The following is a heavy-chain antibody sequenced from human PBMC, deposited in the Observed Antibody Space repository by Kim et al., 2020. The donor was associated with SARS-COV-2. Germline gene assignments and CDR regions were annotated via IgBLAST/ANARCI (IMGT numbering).Heavy chain of an antibody. CDR2: ISYDGSNK. CDR1: GFTFSSYA. CDR3: ARDWVDTYYYDSSGYFDY. Sequence: GGSLRLSCAASGFTFSSYAMHWVRQAPGKGLEWVAVISYDGSNKYYADSVKGRFTISRDNSKNTLYLQMNSLRAEDTAVYYCARDWVDTYYYDSSGYFDYWGQGTLVTVSS. J-gene: IGHJ4*02. V-gene: IGHV3-30-3*01. D-gene: IGHD3-22*01.